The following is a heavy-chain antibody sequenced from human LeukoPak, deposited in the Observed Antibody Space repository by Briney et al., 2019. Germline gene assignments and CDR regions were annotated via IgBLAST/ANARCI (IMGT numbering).Heavy chain of an antibody. CDR3: ARVPFTMVRGRGYMDV. CDR1: GFRFSSYI. J-gene: IGHJ6*03. D-gene: IGHD3-10*01. CDR2: ISSTSNMI. Sequence: PGRSLRLSCAASGFRFSSYIMSWVRQAPGKGLEWVSYISSTSNMIHYADSVKGRFTISRDNAKNSLYLQMNSLRAEDTAVYYCARVPFTMVRGRGYMDVWGKGTTVTISS. V-gene: IGHV3-48*01.